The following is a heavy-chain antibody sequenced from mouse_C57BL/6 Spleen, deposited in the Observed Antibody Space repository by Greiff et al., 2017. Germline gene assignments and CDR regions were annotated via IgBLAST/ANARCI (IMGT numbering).Heavy chain of an antibody. J-gene: IGHJ4*01. CDR2: IRNKANGYTT. Sequence: VQLKESGGGLVQPGGSLSLSCAASGFTFTDYYLSWVRQPPGKALEWLGFIRNKANGYTTEYSASVKGRFTISRDNSQSILYLQMNALRAEDSATYYCASSRYYAMDYWGQGTSVTVSS. CDR1: GFTFTDYY. V-gene: IGHV7-3*01. CDR3: ASSRYYAMDY.